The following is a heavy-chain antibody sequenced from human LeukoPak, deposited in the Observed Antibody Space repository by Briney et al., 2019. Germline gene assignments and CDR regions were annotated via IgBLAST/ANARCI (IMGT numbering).Heavy chain of an antibody. J-gene: IGHJ4*02. CDR2: IYHSGST. CDR3: ARLANWGFRDYFDY. Sequence: SETLSLTCTVSGGSISSGGYYWSWIRQPPGKGLEWIGYIYHSGSTYYNPSLKSRVTISVDTSKNQFSLKLSSVTAADTAVYYCARLANWGFRDYFDYWGQGTLVTVSS. D-gene: IGHD7-27*01. CDR1: GGSISSGGYY. V-gene: IGHV4-30-2*02.